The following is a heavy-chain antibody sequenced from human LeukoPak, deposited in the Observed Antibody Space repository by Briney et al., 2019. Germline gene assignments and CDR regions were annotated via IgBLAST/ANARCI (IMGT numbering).Heavy chain of an antibody. J-gene: IGHJ4*02. D-gene: IGHD5-12*01. V-gene: IGHV3-30-3*01. CDR3: ARDSGYDYEDFDY. CDR1: GNYW. Sequence: GGSLRLSCAASGNYWMHWVRQAPGKGLEWVAVISYDGSNKYYADSVKGRFTISRDNSKNTLYLQMNSLRAEDTAVYYCARDSGYDYEDFDYWGQGTLVTVSS. CDR2: ISYDGSNK.